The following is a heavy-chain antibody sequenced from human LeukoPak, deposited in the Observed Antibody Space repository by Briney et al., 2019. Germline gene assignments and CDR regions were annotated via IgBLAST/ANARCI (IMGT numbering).Heavy chain of an antibody. CDR1: GYTFTSYY. CDR2: INPSGGST. J-gene: IGHJ6*03. Sequence: ASVKVSCKASGYTFTSYYMHWVRQAPGQGLEWMGIINPSGGSTSYAQKFQGRVTMTRDMSTSTVYMELSSLRSEDTALYYCAKSGIIQGYYFYYMDVWGKGTTVTISS. D-gene: IGHD5-18*01. V-gene: IGHV1-46*01. CDR3: AKSGIIQGYYFYYMDV.